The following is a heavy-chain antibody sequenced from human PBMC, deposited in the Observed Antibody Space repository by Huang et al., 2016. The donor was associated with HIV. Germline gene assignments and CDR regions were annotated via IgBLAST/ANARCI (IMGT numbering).Heavy chain of an antibody. V-gene: IGHV3-11*01. CDR2: SSSSGSSI. CDR1: GFIFRDYY. CDR3: VRVRTTGRYYYAMDV. J-gene: IGHJ6*02. D-gene: IGHD1-1*01. Sequence: QVQLVESGGGLVKPGGSLRLACEASGFIFRDYYMSWVRKAPGKGLEGVAYSSSSGSSIYYADSVKGRFTRSRDNAKNSMDLQMTSLRAEDTAVYYGVRVRTTGRYYYAMDVWGRGTTVTV.